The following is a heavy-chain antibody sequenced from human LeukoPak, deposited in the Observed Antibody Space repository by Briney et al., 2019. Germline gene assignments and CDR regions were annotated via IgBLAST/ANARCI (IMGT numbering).Heavy chain of an antibody. J-gene: IGHJ4*02. CDR2: ISGGSDYI. Sequence: SGGSLRLSCAASGFMFNGYSMTWVRQAPGKGLGWVSYISGGSDYIYYTDSVKGRFTISRDNAKKSLYLQLNSLRVEDTAVYYCARWGLGPSFDSWGQGTLVTVSS. D-gene: IGHD1-26*01. CDR1: GFMFNGYS. V-gene: IGHV3-21*01. CDR3: ARWGLGPSFDS.